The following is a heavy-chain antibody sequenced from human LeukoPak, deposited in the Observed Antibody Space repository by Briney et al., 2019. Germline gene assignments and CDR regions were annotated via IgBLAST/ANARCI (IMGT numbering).Heavy chain of an antibody. D-gene: IGHD6-19*01. J-gene: IGHJ4*02. CDR3: ARVAGYSSGWYNDY. V-gene: IGHV1-69*06. Sequence: SVKVSCKASRGTFSSYAISWVRQAPGQGREGMGGIIPIFGTGDYAQKLQGRVTITADKSTSTAYMELSSLRSEHPDVYYCARVAGYSSGWYNDYWGQGTLVTVSS. CDR2: IIPIFGTG. CDR1: RGTFSSYA.